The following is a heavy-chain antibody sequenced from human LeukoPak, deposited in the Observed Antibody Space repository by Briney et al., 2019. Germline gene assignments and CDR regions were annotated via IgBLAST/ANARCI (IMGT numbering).Heavy chain of an antibody. V-gene: IGHV4-34*01. CDR1: GGSFSGYY. D-gene: IGHD6-6*01. CDR2: INHSRST. Sequence: SETLSLTRAVYGGSFSGYYWSWIRQPPGKGPEWIGEINHSRSTNYNPSLKSRVTISVDTSKNQFSLNLSSVTAADTAVYYCASGSPRRKYQMHGELAYSYGMDVWGKGTTVTVSS. CDR3: ASGSPRRKYQMHGELAYSYGMDV. J-gene: IGHJ6*04.